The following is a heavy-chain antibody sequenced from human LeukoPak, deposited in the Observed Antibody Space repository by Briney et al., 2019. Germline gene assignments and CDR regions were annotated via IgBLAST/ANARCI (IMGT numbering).Heavy chain of an antibody. D-gene: IGHD3-3*01. CDR1: EYTFTDYY. Sequence: ASVTVSCKASEYTFTDYYLHWVRQAPGQGPEWMGWINPDSGGAHYVGTFQDRVTLTRDTSINTANMELSGLRSDDAAVYYCARDGGGRTIFGVVTNWFDPWGQGTLVTVSS. CDR2: INPDSGGA. J-gene: IGHJ5*02. V-gene: IGHV1-2*02. CDR3: ARDGGGRTIFGVVTNWFDP.